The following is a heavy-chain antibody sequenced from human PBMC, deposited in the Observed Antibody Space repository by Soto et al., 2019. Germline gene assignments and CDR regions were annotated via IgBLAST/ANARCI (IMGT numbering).Heavy chain of an antibody. D-gene: IGHD3-3*01. CDR1: GGTFSSYA. Sequence: QVRLVQSGAEVKKPGSSVKVSCKASGGTFSSYAINWVRQAPGQGLEWMGGIIPLFDTANYAQKFQGRVTITADESTSTAYMELSSLRSEDTAVYYCARGGARFLGASPADYYYYGMDVWGQGTTVTVSS. CDR2: IIPLFDTA. J-gene: IGHJ6*02. V-gene: IGHV1-69*12. CDR3: ARGGARFLGASPADYYYYGMDV.